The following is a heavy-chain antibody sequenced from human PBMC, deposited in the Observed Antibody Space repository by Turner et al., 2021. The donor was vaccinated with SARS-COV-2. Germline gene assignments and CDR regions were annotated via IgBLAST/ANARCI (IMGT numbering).Heavy chain of an antibody. CDR1: GGSISSGAYY. Sequence: QVQLQESGPGLVQPSQTLSLTCTVSGGSISSGAYYWSWIRQHPGKGLEWIGYIYYSVSTYYNPSLKSRVTKSVDTSKNQFSLKLSSVTAADTAVYYCARAGTDWLQYYYFDYWGQGTLVTVSS. J-gene: IGHJ4*02. CDR2: IYYSVST. CDR3: ARAGTDWLQYYYFDY. V-gene: IGHV4-31*03. D-gene: IGHD3-9*01.